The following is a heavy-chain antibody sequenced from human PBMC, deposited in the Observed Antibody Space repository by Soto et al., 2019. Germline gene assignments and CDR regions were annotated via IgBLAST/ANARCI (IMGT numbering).Heavy chain of an antibody. J-gene: IGHJ6*03. V-gene: IGHV1-18*01. Sequence: ASVKVSCKASGYTFTSYGISWVRQAPGQGLEWMGWISAYNGNTNYAQKLQGRVTMTTDTSTSTAYMELRSLRSDDTAVYYCARDGDRRDIVVVPAAMWGGYYYYYMDVWGKGTTVTVSS. CDR3: ARDGDRRDIVVVPAAMWGGYYYYYMDV. D-gene: IGHD2-2*01. CDR2: ISAYNGNT. CDR1: GYTFTSYG.